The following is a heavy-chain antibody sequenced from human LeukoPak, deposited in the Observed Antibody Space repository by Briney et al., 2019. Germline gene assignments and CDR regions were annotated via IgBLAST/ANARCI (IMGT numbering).Heavy chain of an antibody. J-gene: IGHJ5*02. CDR3: ARDLSYCSSASCEANWFDP. CDR1: GYTFIGYY. CDR2: INPNSGCT. Sequence: ASVKVSCKASGYTFIGYYIHWVRQAPGQGLEWMGWINPNSGCTNYAQKFQGRVTMTRDTSISTAYIELSRLRSDDTAVYYCARDLSYCSSASCEANWFDPWGQGTLVTVSS. V-gene: IGHV1-2*02. D-gene: IGHD2-2*01.